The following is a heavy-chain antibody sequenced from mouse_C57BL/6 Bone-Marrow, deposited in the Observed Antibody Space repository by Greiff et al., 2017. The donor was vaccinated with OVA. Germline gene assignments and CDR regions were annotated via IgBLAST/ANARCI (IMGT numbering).Heavy chain of an antibody. CDR2: IDPENGDT. V-gene: IGHV14-4*01. J-gene: IGHJ2*01. CDR1: GFNIKDDY. CDR3: TTPYYSLFDY. Sequence: VQLQQSGAELVRPGASVKLSCTASGFNIKDDYMHWVKQRPEQGLEWIGWIDPENGDTEYASKFQGKATITADTSSNPAYLQLSSLTSEDTAVYYCTTPYYSLFDYWGQGTTLTVSS. D-gene: IGHD2-12*01.